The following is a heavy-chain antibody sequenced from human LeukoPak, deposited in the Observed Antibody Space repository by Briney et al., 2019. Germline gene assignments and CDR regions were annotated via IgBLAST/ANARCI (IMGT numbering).Heavy chain of an antibody. J-gene: IGHJ4*02. Sequence: GGSLRLSCAASGFTFSSYGMHWVRQAPGKGLEWVAFIRYDGSNKYYVDSVKGRFTISRDNSKNTLYLQMNSLRAEDTAVYYCASAPFGLLTYYFDYWGQGTLVTVSS. CDR3: ASAPFGLLTYYFDY. D-gene: IGHD3/OR15-3a*01. V-gene: IGHV3-30*02. CDR2: IRYDGSNK. CDR1: GFTFSSYG.